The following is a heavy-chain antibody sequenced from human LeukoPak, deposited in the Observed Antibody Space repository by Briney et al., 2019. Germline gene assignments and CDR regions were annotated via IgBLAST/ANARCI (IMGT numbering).Heavy chain of an antibody. D-gene: IGHD4-17*01. CDR3: ARYPHNDGDYTRESGY. J-gene: IGHJ4*02. Sequence: KASETLSLTCTVSGGSISSYFWSWIRQPPGKGLEWIGYIHYSGDTNYNSSLKNRVTISLDASKNQFSLKLRSVTAADTAVYYCARYPHNDGDYTRESGYWGQGILVTVSS. V-gene: IGHV4-59*08. CDR2: IHYSGDT. CDR1: GGSISSYF.